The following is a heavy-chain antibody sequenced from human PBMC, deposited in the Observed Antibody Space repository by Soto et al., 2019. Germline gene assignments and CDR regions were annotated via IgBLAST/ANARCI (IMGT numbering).Heavy chain of an antibody. Sequence: QVQLQQWGAGLLKPSETLSLTCAVYGGSFSGYYWSWIRQPPGKGLEWIGEINHSGSTNYNPSLKSRVTISVATSKNQFSLKLSSVTAADTAVYYCARDSIMITFGGVIDYWGQGTLVTVSS. D-gene: IGHD3-16*02. CDR3: ARDSIMITFGGVIDY. CDR1: GGSFSGYY. J-gene: IGHJ4*02. CDR2: INHSGST. V-gene: IGHV4-34*01.